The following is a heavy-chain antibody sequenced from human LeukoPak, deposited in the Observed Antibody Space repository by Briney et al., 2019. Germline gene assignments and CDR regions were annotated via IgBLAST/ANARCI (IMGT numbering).Heavy chain of an antibody. Sequence: SETLSLTCTVSGGSISSYYWSWIRQPPGKGLEWIGYIYYSGSTNYNPSLKSRVTISVDTSKNQFSLKLSSVTAADTAVYYCARDRVAAAGTFVYWGQGTLVTVSS. CDR1: GGSISSYY. CDR3: ARDRVAAAGTFVY. D-gene: IGHD6-13*01. V-gene: IGHV4-59*01. J-gene: IGHJ4*02. CDR2: IYYSGST.